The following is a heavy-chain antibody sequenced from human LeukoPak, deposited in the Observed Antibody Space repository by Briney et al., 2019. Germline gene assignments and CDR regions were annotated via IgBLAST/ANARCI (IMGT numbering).Heavy chain of an antibody. Sequence: PGGSLRLSCVAPGFPFSQHWMTSVRQARGKGLGRVANIQRDGRHSNYVDSVKGRCTISRDNAKNTRNLQMERRRAEDTAIYVCERGWCPHCYGMGDWGKGTTVIVSS. V-gene: IGHV3-7*03. CDR2: IQRDGRHS. J-gene: IGHJ6*03. D-gene: IGHD2-8*02. CDR1: GFPFSQHW. CDR3: ERGWCPHCYGMGD.